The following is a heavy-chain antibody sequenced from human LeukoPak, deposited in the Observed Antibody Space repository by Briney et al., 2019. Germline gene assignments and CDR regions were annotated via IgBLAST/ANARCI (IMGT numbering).Heavy chain of an antibody. CDR2: INPYSGDT. CDR3: ARVAMSGIGSDDF. V-gene: IGHV1-2*02. CDR1: GYTFTSYY. J-gene: IGHJ4*02. D-gene: IGHD1-26*01. Sequence: ASVKVSCRTSGYTFTSYYMHWVRQAPGQGLEWMGWINPYSGDTNYAQKFQGRVTMTRDTSISTAYMELSSLKSDDTAVYYCARVAMSGIGSDDFWGQGTLVTASS.